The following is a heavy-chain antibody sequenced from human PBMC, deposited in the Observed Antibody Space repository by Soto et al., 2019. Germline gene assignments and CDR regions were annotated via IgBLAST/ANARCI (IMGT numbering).Heavy chain of an antibody. CDR2: IKSKTDGGTT. D-gene: IGHD3-3*01. V-gene: IGHV3-15*01. Sequence: GGSLRLSCAASGFTFSNAWMSWVRQAPGKGLEWVGRIKSKTDGGTTDYAAPVKGRFTISRDDSKNTLYLQMNSLKTEDTAVYYCTTHYDFWSGYPLNPHFDYWGQGTLVTVSS. CDR1: GFTFSNAW. J-gene: IGHJ4*02. CDR3: TTHYDFWSGYPLNPHFDY.